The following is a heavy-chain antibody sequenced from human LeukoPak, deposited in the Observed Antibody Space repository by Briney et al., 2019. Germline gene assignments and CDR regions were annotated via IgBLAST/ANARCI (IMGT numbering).Heavy chain of an antibody. D-gene: IGHD3-16*01. CDR3: AREGLGELTLDC. CDR2: ISTDNGDT. CDR1: GYTVTTYG. V-gene: IGHV1-18*01. J-gene: IGHJ4*02. Sequence: ASVNVSCKSSGYTVTTYGITWVRQAPGQGLEWMGWISTDNGDTNYAQKLQGRVTMTTDTSTSTAYMELRSLRSDDTAVYYCAREGLGELTLDCWGQGTLVTVSS.